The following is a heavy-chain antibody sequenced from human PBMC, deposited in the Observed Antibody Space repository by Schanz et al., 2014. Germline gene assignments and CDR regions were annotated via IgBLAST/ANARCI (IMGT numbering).Heavy chain of an antibody. J-gene: IGHJ6*02. CDR3: AKGMGYCSGGTCYDYYYYGLDV. Sequence: EVQLLDSGGGLVQPGGSLRLSCAASGFTFSTYAMSWVRQAPGKGLEWVSAISGSGGSTHYADSVEGRFTISRVNSKNTLYLRMKGLRAEDTAVYYCAKGMGYCSGGTCYDYYYYGLDVWGQGTTVTVSS. CDR2: ISGSGGST. CDR1: GFTFSTYA. D-gene: IGHD2-15*01. V-gene: IGHV3-23*01.